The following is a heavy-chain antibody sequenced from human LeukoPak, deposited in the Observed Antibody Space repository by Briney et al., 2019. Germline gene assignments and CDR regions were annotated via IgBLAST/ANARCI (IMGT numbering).Heavy chain of an antibody. V-gene: IGHV3-23*01. J-gene: IGHJ4*02. CDR3: ARDGQHCGRTSCVLDS. CDR1: GFTFSSYA. D-gene: IGHD2-2*01. Sequence: GGSLRLSCAASGFTFSSYAMSWVRQAPGKGLEWVSAISGSGGSTYYADSVKGRFTISRDNSKNTLYLQMGSLRAEDTAFYFCARDGQHCGRTSCVLDSWGQGTLVTVSS. CDR2: ISGSGGST.